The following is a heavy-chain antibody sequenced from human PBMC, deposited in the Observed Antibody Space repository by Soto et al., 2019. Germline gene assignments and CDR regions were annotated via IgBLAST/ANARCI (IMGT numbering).Heavy chain of an antibody. Sequence: ASVTVSCTVSGYTLTEVSMHWVRQAPGKGLEWMGGFDPEDGETIYAQKFQGRVTMTEDTSTDTAYMELSSLRSEDTAVYYCATTKQLPGAFDIWGQGTMVTVAS. CDR2: FDPEDGET. J-gene: IGHJ3*02. D-gene: IGHD6-13*01. CDR3: ATTKQLPGAFDI. V-gene: IGHV1-24*01. CDR1: GYTLTEVS.